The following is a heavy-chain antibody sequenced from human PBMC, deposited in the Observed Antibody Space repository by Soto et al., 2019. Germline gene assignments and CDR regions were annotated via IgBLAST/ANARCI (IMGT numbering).Heavy chain of an antibody. D-gene: IGHD3-22*01. CDR3: ASDYANSGYFGY. V-gene: IGHV4-59*12. CDR1: GGSISSYY. J-gene: IGHJ4*02. Sequence: SETLSLTCTVSGGSISSYYWSWIRQPPGKGLEWIGYIYYSGSTNYNPSLKSRVTISVDTSKNQFSLKLSSVTAADTAVYYCASDYANSGYFGYWGRGTLVTVSS. CDR2: IYYSGST.